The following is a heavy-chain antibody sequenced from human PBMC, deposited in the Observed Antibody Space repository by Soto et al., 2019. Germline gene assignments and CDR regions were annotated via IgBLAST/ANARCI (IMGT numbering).Heavy chain of an antibody. CDR2: IYYSGST. CDR1: GGSISSGGYY. V-gene: IGHV4-31*03. J-gene: IGHJ6*02. D-gene: IGHD6-6*01. Sequence: QVQLQESGPGLVKPSQTLSLTCTVSGGSISSGGYYWSWIRQHPGKGLEWIGYIYYSGSTYYNPPLKSRVTISVDTSKNQLSLKLSSVTAADTAVYYCARSPHVLPYGMDVWGQGTTVTVSS. CDR3: ARSPHVLPYGMDV.